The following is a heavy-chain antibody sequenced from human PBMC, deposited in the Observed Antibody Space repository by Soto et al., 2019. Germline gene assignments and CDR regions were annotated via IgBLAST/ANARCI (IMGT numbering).Heavy chain of an antibody. CDR2: ILYDGTNR. Sequence: QVQLVESGGGVVQPGRSLRLSCAASGFTFSNYGMHWVRQAPGKGLEWVAVILYDGTNRYHADSVKDRFTISRDNSKNMLYLQMNSLRAEETAVYYCARDDEYSGNGMDVWGQGTTVTVS. CDR1: GFTFSNYG. V-gene: IGHV3-33*01. CDR3: ARDDEYSGNGMDV. J-gene: IGHJ6*02. D-gene: IGHD3-10*01.